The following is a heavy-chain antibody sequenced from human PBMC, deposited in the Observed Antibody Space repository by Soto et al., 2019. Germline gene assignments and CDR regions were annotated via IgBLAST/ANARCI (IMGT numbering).Heavy chain of an antibody. D-gene: IGHD3-22*01. V-gene: IGHV4-4*02. J-gene: IGHJ3*02. CDR3: ARNYYYDSSDNAFDI. CDR2: IYHSGST. Sequence: QVQLQESGPGLVKPSGTLSLTCAVSGGSISSSNWWSWVRQPPGKGLEWIGEIYHSGSTNYNPSLRSRVTISVDKSKNQFSLKLSSVTAADTAVYYCARNYYYDSSDNAFDIWGQGTMVTVSS. CDR1: GGSISSSNW.